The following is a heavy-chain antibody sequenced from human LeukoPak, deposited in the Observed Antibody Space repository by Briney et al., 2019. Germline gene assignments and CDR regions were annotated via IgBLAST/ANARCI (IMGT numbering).Heavy chain of an antibody. V-gene: IGHV3-30-3*01. CDR1: GFTFSSYA. J-gene: IGHJ4*02. CDR2: ISYDGSNK. Sequence: PGRSLRLSCAASGFTFSSYAMHWVRQAPGKGLEWVAVISYDGSNKYYADSVKGRFTISRDNSKNTLYLQMNSLRAEDTAVYYCARDRAVVRGVSLFDYWGQGTLVTVSS. D-gene: IGHD3-10*01. CDR3: ARDRAVVRGVSLFDY.